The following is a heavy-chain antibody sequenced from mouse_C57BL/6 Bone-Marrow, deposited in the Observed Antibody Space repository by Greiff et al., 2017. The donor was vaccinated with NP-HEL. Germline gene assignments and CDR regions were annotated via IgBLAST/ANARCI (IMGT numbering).Heavy chain of an antibody. CDR2: IRNKANGYTT. CDR3: ARYPDRVPYWYFAV. Sequence: EVKLVESGGGLVQPGGSLSLSCAASGFTFTDYYMSWVRQPPGKALEWLGFIRNKANGYTTESSASVKGRFTISRDNSQSILYLQMKALRAEDSATYYCARYPDRVPYWYFAVWGTGTPVTVSS. CDR1: GFTFTDYY. V-gene: IGHV7-3*01. D-gene: IGHD5-1*01. J-gene: IGHJ1*03.